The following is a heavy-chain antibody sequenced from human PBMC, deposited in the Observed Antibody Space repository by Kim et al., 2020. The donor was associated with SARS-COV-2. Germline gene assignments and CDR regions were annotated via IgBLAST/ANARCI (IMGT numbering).Heavy chain of an antibody. J-gene: IGHJ4*02. D-gene: IGHD7-27*01. Sequence: GGSLRLSCAISGFTLSSYWMSWVRQAPGKGLEWVANINQDGGVRLYVDSVKGRFTISRDNAKNSLYLQMNNLRADDTAVYYCARDHRPGARDWGFDYWGQGALVTVSS. CDR1: GFTLSSYW. CDR2: INQDGGVR. V-gene: IGHV3-7*03. CDR3: ARDHRPGARDWGFDY.